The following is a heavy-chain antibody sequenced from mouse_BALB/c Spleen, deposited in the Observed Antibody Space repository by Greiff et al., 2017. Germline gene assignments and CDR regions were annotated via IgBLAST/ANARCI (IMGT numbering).Heavy chain of an antibody. V-gene: IGHV5-6-5*01. CDR1: GFTFSSYA. Sequence: EVKLMESGGGLVKPGGSLKLSCAASGFTFSSYAMSWVRQTPEKRLEWVASISSGGSTYYPDSVKGRFTISRDNARNILYLQMSSLRSEDTAMYYCARNYYGSILFFDYWGQGTTLTVSS. D-gene: IGHD1-1*01. J-gene: IGHJ2*01. CDR3: ARNYYGSILFFDY. CDR2: ISSGGST.